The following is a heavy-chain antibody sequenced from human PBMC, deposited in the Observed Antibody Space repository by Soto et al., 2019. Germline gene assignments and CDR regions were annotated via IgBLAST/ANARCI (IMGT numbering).Heavy chain of an antibody. V-gene: IGHV4-61*01. D-gene: IGHD1-7*01. CDR3: ARSREYNWNYEPFDY. J-gene: IGHJ4*02. CDR1: GGSVSSGSYY. CDR2: IYYSGST. Sequence: ASETLSLTXTVSGGSVSSGSYYWSWIRQPPGKGLEWIGYIYYSGSTNYNPSLKSRVTISVDTSKNQFSLKLSSVTAADTAVYYCARSREYNWNYEPFDYWGQGTPVTVS.